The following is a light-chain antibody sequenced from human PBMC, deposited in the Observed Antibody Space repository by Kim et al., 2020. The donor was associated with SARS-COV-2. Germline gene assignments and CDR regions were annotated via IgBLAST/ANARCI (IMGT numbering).Light chain of an antibody. V-gene: IGKV1-17*01. J-gene: IGKJ1*01. Sequence: ASVRDQVTIPGRASQDITDDLGLYQQRPGESPKRLRYAAYNLQSVVPSRFSGSGSGTEFTLTISSLQPEDFATYYCLQYTDFPWTFGQGTKVEIK. CDR1: QDITDD. CDR3: LQYTDFPWT. CDR2: AAY.